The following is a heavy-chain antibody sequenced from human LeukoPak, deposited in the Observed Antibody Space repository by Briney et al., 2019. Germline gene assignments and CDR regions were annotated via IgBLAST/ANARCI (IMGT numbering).Heavy chain of an antibody. D-gene: IGHD1-26*01. CDR3: AREDRVGATTGSDY. V-gene: IGHV4-39*01. J-gene: IGHJ4*02. CDR1: GGSISSSSYY. CDR2: ICHNGAT. Sequence: SETLSLTCTVSGGSISSSSYYWGWIRQPPGKGLEWIGTICHNGATYYNPSLRSRVTISVDTSKNQFSLKLNSVTAADTAVYYCAREDRVGATTGSDYWGQGTLVTVSS.